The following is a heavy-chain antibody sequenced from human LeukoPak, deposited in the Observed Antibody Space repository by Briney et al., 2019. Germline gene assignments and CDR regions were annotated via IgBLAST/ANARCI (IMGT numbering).Heavy chain of an antibody. D-gene: IGHD3-22*01. J-gene: IGHJ4*02. Sequence: PSETLSLTCAVYGGSFSGYYWSWIRQPPGEGLEWIGTIYYSGSTYYNPSLKSRVTISVDTSKNQFSLKLSSVTAADTAVYYCARVTFTYYYDSSGYPDYWGQGTLVTVSS. CDR1: GGSFSGYY. V-gene: IGHV4-34*01. CDR3: ARVTFTYYYDSSGYPDY. CDR2: IYYSGST.